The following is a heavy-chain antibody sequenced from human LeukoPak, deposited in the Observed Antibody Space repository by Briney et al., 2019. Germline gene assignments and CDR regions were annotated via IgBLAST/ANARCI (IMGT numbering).Heavy chain of an antibody. D-gene: IGHD2-2*01. CDR3: ARYCSSTNCYHWYFDL. CDR2: IYTSGST. CDR1: GGSISSYY. Sequence: PSETLSLTCTVSGGSISSYYWSWIRQPAGRGLEWIGRIYTSGSTNYNPSLESRVTMSVDTSKNQFSLRLSSATAADTAVYYCARYCSSTNCYHWYFDLWGRGTLVTVSS. J-gene: IGHJ2*01. V-gene: IGHV4-4*07.